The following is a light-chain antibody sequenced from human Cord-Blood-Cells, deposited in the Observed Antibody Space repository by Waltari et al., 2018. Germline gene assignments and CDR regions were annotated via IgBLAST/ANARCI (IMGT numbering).Light chain of an antibody. V-gene: IGKV3-20*01. CDR2: GAS. CDR3: QQYGSSPRT. Sequence: IVLPQSPGTLSLSPGERATISCRASQSVSSSYLAWYQQKPGHAPRHLIYGASSRATGIPDRFSGSGSGTDVTLTISRLEPEEFAVYYCQQYGSSPRTFGQGTKVEIK. CDR1: QSVSSSY. J-gene: IGKJ1*01.